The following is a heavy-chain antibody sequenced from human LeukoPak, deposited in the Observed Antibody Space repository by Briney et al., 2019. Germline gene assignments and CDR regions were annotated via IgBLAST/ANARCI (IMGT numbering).Heavy chain of an antibody. V-gene: IGHV1-69*05. Sequence: SVKVSCKASRGTFSSYGISWVRQAPGQGLEWMGGVIAIFGRVKYGQKFQGRATITTDESTCTAYMELSSLTSEDTGVYYCARGELGDSSGFSFFDYWGQGTLVTVSS. CDR2: VIAIFGRV. CDR3: ARGELGDSSGFSFFDY. J-gene: IGHJ4*02. D-gene: IGHD3-22*01. CDR1: RGTFSSYG.